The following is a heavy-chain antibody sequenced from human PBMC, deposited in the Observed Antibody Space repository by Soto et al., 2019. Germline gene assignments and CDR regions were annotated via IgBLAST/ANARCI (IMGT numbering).Heavy chain of an antibody. CDR1: GFTLSSDA. Sequence: EVQLVESGGCLAQPGGSLRLSCAASGFTLSSDARDWVRQAPGKGLEYVSGISSNGIGTYYANSVKGRFTISRDNSKNTVYLQMDSLRPEDMAVYYCARRARADYYYMDVWGKGTTVTVS. CDR3: ARRARADYYYMDV. D-gene: IGHD6-6*01. CDR2: ISSNGIGT. J-gene: IGHJ6*03. V-gene: IGHV3-64*01.